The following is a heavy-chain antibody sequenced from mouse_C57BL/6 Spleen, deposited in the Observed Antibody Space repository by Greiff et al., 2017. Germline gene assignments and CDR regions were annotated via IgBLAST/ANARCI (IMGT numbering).Heavy chain of an antibody. CDR3: ARDDMTSGAMDY. J-gene: IGHJ4*01. Sequence: EVQLQESGGGLVKPGGSLKLSCAASGFTFSSYAMSWVRQTPEQRLEWVATISDGGSYTYYPDNVKGRFTISRDNAKNNLYLQRSHLKSEDTAMYYCARDDMTSGAMDYWGQGTSVTVSS. CDR2: ISDGGSYT. CDR1: GFTFSSYA. V-gene: IGHV5-4*01. D-gene: IGHD2-13*01.